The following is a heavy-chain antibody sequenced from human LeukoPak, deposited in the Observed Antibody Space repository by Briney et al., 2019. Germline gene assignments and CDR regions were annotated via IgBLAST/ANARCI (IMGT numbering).Heavy chain of an antibody. CDR3: VREGNWAY. J-gene: IGHJ4*02. CDR1: GFTVSDNY. D-gene: IGHD1-1*01. V-gene: IGHV3-53*05. Sequence: PGGSLRLSCEVSGFTVSDNYMSWVRQAPGKGLEWVSVLYNSGNSYYAGSVKGRFSTSRDNSKNTLYLQMSSLRTEDTAIYYCVREGNWAYWGLGTLVTVSS. CDR2: LYNSGNS.